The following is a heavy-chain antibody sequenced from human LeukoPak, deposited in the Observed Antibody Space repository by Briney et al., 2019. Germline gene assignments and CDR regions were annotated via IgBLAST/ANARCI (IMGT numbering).Heavy chain of an antibody. V-gene: IGHV4-38-2*02. CDR1: GYSNSSGYY. D-gene: IGHD6-6*01. J-gene: IGHJ4*02. Sequence: SETLSLACTVSGYSNSSGYYWGWIRQPPGKGLEWIGSIYHSGSTYYNPSLKSRVTISVDTSKNQFSLKLSSVTAADTAVYYCASSSIAARNLDYWGQGTLVTVSS. CDR2: IYHSGST. CDR3: ASSSIAARNLDY.